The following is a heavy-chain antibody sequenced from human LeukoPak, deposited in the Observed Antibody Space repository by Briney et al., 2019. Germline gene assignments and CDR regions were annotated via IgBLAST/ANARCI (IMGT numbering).Heavy chain of an antibody. J-gene: IGHJ4*02. V-gene: IGHV3-21*01. D-gene: IGHD3-22*01. Sequence: GGSLRLSCAASGFTFSSYSMNWVRQAPGKGLEWVSSISSSSSSIYYADSVKGRFTISRDNSKNTLYLQMNSLRAGDTAVYYCAKDSYDRSGYYYYYFAYWGQGTQVTVSS. CDR3: AKDSYDRSGYYYYYFAY. CDR2: ISSSSSSI. CDR1: GFTFSSYS.